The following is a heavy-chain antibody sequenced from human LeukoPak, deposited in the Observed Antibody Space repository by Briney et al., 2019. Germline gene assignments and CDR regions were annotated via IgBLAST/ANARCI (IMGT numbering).Heavy chain of an antibody. CDR3: ARTLRPNAFDI. Sequence: GASVKVSCKASGYTFTAYYMHWVRQAPGQGLKWMGWINLNSGGSNYAQKFQGRVTMTRDTSISAAYLELSRLGSDDTAVYYCARTLRPNAFDIWGQGTMVTVSS. V-gene: IGHV1-2*02. J-gene: IGHJ3*02. CDR1: GYTFTAYY. D-gene: IGHD4-17*01. CDR2: INLNSGGS.